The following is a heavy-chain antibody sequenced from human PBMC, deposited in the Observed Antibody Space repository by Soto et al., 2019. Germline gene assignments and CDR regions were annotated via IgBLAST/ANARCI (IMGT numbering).Heavy chain of an antibody. V-gene: IGHV3-30*18. CDR2: ISYDGSNK. Sequence: VAVISYDGSNKYYADSVKGRFTISRDNSKNTLYLQMNSLRAEDTAVYYCAKSGGINYYDSSGGFDYWGQGTLVTVSS. CDR3: AKSGGINYYDSSGGFDY. J-gene: IGHJ4*02. D-gene: IGHD3-22*01.